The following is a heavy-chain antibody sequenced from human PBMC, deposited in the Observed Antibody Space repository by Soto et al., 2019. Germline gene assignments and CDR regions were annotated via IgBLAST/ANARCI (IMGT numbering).Heavy chain of an antibody. V-gene: IGHV3-23*01. CDR1: GFTFSSYA. J-gene: IGHJ2*01. Sequence: PGGSLRLSCAASGFTFSSYAMSWVRQAPGKGLEWVSAISGSGGSTYYADSVKGRFTIPRDNSKNTLYLQMNSLRAEDTAVYYCANRKGYCSSTSCRTYWYFDLWGRGTLVTVSS. CDR3: ANRKGYCSSTSCRTYWYFDL. D-gene: IGHD2-2*01. CDR2: ISGSGGST.